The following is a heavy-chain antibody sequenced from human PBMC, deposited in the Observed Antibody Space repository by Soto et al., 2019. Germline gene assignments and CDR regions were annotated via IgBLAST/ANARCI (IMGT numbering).Heavy chain of an antibody. J-gene: IGHJ4*02. CDR1: VGSFSGYY. Sequence: PSETLSLTCAVYVGSFSGYYWSLIRQPPGKGLECIGEINHSGSTNYNPSLKSRVTISVDTSKNQFSRKLSSVTAADTAVYYCARLGMPKPLAEAPRGYFEYWGKGTRVTVSS. CDR2: INHSGST. V-gene: IGHV4-34*01. CDR3: ARLGMPKPLAEAPRGYFEY. D-gene: IGHD6-13*01.